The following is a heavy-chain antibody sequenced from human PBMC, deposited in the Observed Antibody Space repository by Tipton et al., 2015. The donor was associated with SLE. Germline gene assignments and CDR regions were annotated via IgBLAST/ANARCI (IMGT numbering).Heavy chain of an antibody. V-gene: IGHV4-59*08. J-gene: IGHJ4*02. CDR1: GGSISSYY. CDR3: TRGVGARGSNLDY. Sequence: TLSLTCTVSGGSISSYYWSWIRQPPGKGLEWIGTIYYSGTTYYNPSLESRVTISADTSKNQVSLKLNSVTAADTAVYYCTRGVGARGSNLDYWGQGSLVTVSS. D-gene: IGHD1-26*01. CDR2: IYYSGTT.